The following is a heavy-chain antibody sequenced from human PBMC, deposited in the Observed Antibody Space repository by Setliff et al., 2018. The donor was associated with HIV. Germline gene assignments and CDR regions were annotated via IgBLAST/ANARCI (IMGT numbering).Heavy chain of an antibody. D-gene: IGHD5-18*01. Sequence: PGGSLRLSCAASGFTFSSYAMSWVRQSPGKGPEWVSAISDGGGSTYYAVSVKGRFTISRDNSKNTLYLQMNSLRAEDTAVYYCASIELAAMVPVDYWGQGTLVTVSS. J-gene: IGHJ4*02. V-gene: IGHV3-23*01. CDR1: GFTFSSYA. CDR3: ASIELAAMVPVDY. CDR2: ISDGGGST.